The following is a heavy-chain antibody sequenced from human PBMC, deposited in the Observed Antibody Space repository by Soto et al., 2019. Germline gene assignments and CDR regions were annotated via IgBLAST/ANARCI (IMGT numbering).Heavy chain of an antibody. CDR2: IYTSGIT. CDR1: GGSISSYY. J-gene: IGHJ6*02. CDR3: ASGAGYSSGWSAYYYYYGMDV. V-gene: IGHV4-4*07. D-gene: IGHD6-19*01. Sequence: ESLSLSCTVSGGSISSYYWSWIRQPAGKGLEWIGRIYTSGITNYNPPLKSRVTISVDTSKNQFSLKLSSVTAADTAVYYCASGAGYSSGWSAYYYYYGMDVWGQGTTVTV.